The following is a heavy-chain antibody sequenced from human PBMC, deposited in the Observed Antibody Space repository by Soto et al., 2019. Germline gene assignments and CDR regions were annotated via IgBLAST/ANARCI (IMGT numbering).Heavy chain of an antibody. CDR1: GYTFTSYG. Sequence: QVQLLQSGAEVKKPGASVKVSCKASGYTFTSYGISWVRQAPGQGLEWMGWINAYNGNTNYAQKLQGRVTMTTDTXTXTXXXXXXXXXXXXXXXXXXXXXXXXFDXWGQGTLVTVSS. CDR2: INAYNGNT. CDR3: XXXXXXFDX. V-gene: IGHV1-18*01. J-gene: IGHJ5*02.